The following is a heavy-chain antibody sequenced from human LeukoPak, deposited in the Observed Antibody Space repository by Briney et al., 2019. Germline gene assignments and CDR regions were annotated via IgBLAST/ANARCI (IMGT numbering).Heavy chain of an antibody. J-gene: IGHJ4*02. CDR3: AKGQRNIVVVSAAWDYFDY. Sequence: PGGSLRLSCAASGFTFSSYAMSWVRQAPGKGLEWVSAISGSGGSTYYADSVKGRFTISRDNSKNTLYLQMNSLRAEDTAVYYCAKGQRNIVVVSAAWDYFDYWRRGTLVTVSS. CDR1: GFTFSSYA. D-gene: IGHD2-2*01. V-gene: IGHV3-23*01. CDR2: ISGSGGST.